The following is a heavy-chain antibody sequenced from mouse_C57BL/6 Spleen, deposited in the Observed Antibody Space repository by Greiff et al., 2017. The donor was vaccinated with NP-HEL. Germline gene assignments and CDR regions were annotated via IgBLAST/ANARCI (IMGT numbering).Heavy chain of an antibody. V-gene: IGHV1-59*01. CDR1: GYTFTSYW. D-gene: IGHD2-4*01. CDR2: IDPSDSYT. J-gene: IGHJ2*01. CDR3: ARREDYDPYYFDY. Sequence: QVQLKQPGAELVRPGTSVKLSCKASGYTFTSYWMHWVKQRPGQGLEWIGVIDPSDSYTNYNQKFKGKATLTVDTSSSTAYMQLSSLTSEDSAVYYCARREDYDPYYFDYWGKGTTLTVSS.